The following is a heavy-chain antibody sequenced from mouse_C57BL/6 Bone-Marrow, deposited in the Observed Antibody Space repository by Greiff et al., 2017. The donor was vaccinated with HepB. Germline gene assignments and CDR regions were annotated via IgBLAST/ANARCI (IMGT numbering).Heavy chain of an antibody. Sequence: DVKLVESGPELVKPGASVKISCKASGYSFTGYYMNWVKQSPEKSLEWIGEINPSTGGTTYNQKFKAKATLTVDKSSSTAYMQLKSLTSEDSAVYYCARRRSYYGSSYDFDYWGQGTTLTVSS. CDR2: INPSTGGT. CDR3: ARRRSYYGSSYDFDY. D-gene: IGHD1-1*01. V-gene: IGHV1-42*01. J-gene: IGHJ2*01. CDR1: GYSFTGYY.